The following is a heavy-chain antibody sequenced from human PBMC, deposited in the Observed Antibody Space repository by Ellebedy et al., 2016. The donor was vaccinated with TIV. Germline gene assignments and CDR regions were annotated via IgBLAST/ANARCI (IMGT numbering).Heavy chain of an antibody. CDR3: TTVVVPAALYYYYYGMDV. CDR2: IKSKTDGGTT. CDR1: GFGFSDHY. J-gene: IGHJ6*02. D-gene: IGHD2-2*01. V-gene: IGHV3-15*01. Sequence: GESLKISCAASGFGFSDHYMGWVRQAPGKGLEWVGRIKSKTDGGTTDYAAPVKGRFTISREDSKNTLYLQMNSLKTEDTAVYYCTTVVVPAALYYYYYGMDVWGQGTTVTVSS.